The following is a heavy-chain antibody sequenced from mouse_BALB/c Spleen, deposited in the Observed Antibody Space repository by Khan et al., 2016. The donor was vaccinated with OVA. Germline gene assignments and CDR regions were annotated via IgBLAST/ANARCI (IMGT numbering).Heavy chain of an antibody. CDR2: INYSGNT. CDR3: ARTDYYDYDPFPY. CDR1: GYSITSEYA. Sequence: EVQLQESGPGLVKPSQSLSLTCTVTGYSITSEYAWNWIRQFPGNKLEWMGYINYSGNTRFNPSLKSRASITRATSKNQFFQQLNSVTTEDTATYYCARTDYYDYDPFPYWGQGTLVTVSA. V-gene: IGHV3-2*02. D-gene: IGHD2-4*01. J-gene: IGHJ3*01.